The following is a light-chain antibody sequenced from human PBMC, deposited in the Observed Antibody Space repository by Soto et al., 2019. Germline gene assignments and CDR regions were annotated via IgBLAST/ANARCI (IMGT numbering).Light chain of an antibody. CDR3: VSWDDSLSAWV. J-gene: IGLJ3*02. CDR2: NNN. Sequence: QSVLTQPPSASGTPGQRVTISCSGNSSNIGSNFVHWYQQLPGAAPKLLLYNNNERPSGVPGRFSGSRSGTSASLAISGLRSEDEADFYCVSWDDSLSAWVFGGGTQLTVL. V-gene: IGLV1-47*01. CDR1: SSNIGSNF.